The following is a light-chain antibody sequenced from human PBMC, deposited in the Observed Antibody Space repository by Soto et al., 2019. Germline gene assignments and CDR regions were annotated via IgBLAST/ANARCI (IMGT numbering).Light chain of an antibody. J-gene: IGLJ2*01. CDR2: STN. Sequence: QAVVTQEPSFSVSPGGTVTLTCGLTSGSVSTTYYPSWYQQTPGQAPRTPIYSTNIRSSGVPDRFSGSILGNKAALTITGAQADDESDYYCVLYMGSGISAFGGGTKLTVL. V-gene: IGLV8-61*01. CDR3: VLYMGSGISA. CDR1: SGSVSTTYY.